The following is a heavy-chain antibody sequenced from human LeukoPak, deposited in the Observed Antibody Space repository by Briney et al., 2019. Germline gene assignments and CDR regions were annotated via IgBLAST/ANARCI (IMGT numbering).Heavy chain of an antibody. CDR1: GGSISSSSYY. CDR3: ARGVMAAGGNDFDY. D-gene: IGHD6-13*01. J-gene: IGHJ4*02. V-gene: IGHV4-39*07. Sequence: SETLSLTCTVSGGSISSSSYYWGWIRQPPGKGLEWIGSIYYSGSTYYNPSLKSRVTMSVDTSKNQLSLKVISVTAADTAVYYCARGVMAAGGNDFDYWGQGTLVTVSS. CDR2: IYYSGST.